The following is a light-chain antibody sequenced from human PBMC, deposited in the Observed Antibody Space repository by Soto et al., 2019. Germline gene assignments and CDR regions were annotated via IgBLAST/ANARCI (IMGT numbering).Light chain of an antibody. CDR2: AAS. Sequence: AIQMTQSPSSLSASVGDRVTITCRASQGIRNDLDWFQQKPGKAPKLLIYAASNLQSGGPARFSGSGSGTDFTLTISRLKPEDFATYYCLQKYFYPFTFGPGTKVDIK. J-gene: IGKJ3*01. CDR1: QGIRND. CDR3: LQKYFYPFT. V-gene: IGKV1-6*01.